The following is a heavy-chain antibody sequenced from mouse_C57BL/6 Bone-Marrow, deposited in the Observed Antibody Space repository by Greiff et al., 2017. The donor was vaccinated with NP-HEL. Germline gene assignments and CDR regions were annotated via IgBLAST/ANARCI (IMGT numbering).Heavy chain of an antibody. Sequence: EVHLVESGEGLVKPGGSLKLSCAASGFTFSSYAMSWVRQTPEKGLEWVAYISSGGDYIYYADTVKGRFTISTDNARNTLYLQMSSLKSVDTAMYYCTRDGGYDYGFAYGGQGTLVTVSA. J-gene: IGHJ3*01. D-gene: IGHD2-4*01. CDR2: ISSGGDYI. CDR3: TRDGGYDYGFAY. V-gene: IGHV5-9-1*02. CDR1: GFTFSSYA.